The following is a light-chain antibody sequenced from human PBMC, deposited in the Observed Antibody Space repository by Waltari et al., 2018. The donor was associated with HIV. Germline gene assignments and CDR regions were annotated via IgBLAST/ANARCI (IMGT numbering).Light chain of an antibody. Sequence: SYVVSQPPSVSVAPGQTAAITCGGNNIGSLSVHWYQQRPGQAPVLVISYDNDRPSGIPERFSGSSSGNTATLTIRGVEAGDEADYYWQVWDSSSDHVLFGGGTKLTVL. V-gene: IGLV3-21*04. CDR1: NIGSLS. J-gene: IGLJ2*01. CDR3: QVWDSSSDHVL. CDR2: YDN.